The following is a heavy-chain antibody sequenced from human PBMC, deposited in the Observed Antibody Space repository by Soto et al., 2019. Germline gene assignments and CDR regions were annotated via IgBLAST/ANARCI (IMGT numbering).Heavy chain of an antibody. Sequence: QVQLVQSGAEVKKPGDSVKVSCKASGYTFTSYDINWVRQATGQGLEWMGWMNPNSGNTGYAQKFQGRVTMTRNTSICTAYRELSSLKSEDTAVYYCARELSSSWRFDYWGQGTLVTVSS. D-gene: IGHD6-13*01. CDR1: GYTFTSYD. J-gene: IGHJ4*02. CDR3: ARELSSSWRFDY. V-gene: IGHV1-8*01. CDR2: MNPNSGNT.